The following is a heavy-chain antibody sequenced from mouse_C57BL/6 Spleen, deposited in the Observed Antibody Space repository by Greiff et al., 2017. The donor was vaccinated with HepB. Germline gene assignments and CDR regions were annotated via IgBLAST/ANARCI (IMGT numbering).Heavy chain of an antibody. CDR3: ARGLRRDLDY. J-gene: IGHJ2*01. Sequence: VQLQQSGPELVKPGASVKISCKASGYTFTDYYMNWVKQSHGKSLEWIGDINPNNGGTSYNQKFKGKATLTVDKSSSTAYMELRSLTSEDSAVYYCARGLRRDLDYWGQGTTLTVSS. V-gene: IGHV1-26*01. D-gene: IGHD2-4*01. CDR2: INPNNGGT. CDR1: GYTFTDYY.